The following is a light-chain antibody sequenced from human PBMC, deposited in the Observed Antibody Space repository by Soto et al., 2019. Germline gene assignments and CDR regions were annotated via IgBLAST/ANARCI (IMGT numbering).Light chain of an antibody. CDR1: QSVGSN. V-gene: IGKV3-15*01. CDR3: QQYNNWPPDMT. Sequence: EIVMTQSPATLSVSPGERATLSCRASQSVGSNLAWYQQKPGQAPRLLIYGASTRATGIPARFSSSGSGTEFTLTISSLQPEDFAIYFCQQYNNWPPDMTFGQGTKVEIK. J-gene: IGKJ1*01. CDR2: GAS.